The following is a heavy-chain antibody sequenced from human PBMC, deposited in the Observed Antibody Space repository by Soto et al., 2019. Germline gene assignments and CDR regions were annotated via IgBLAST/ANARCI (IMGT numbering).Heavy chain of an antibody. J-gene: IGHJ5*02. CDR2: IYYSGST. CDR3: ARSGLLWFGELTMGGTNWFDP. D-gene: IGHD3-10*01. Sequence: QVQLQESGPGLVKPSQTLSLTCTVSGGSISSGGYYWSWIRQHPGKGLEWIGYIYYSGSTYYNPSLKSRVTISVDTSKNQFSLKLSSVTAADTAVYYCARSGLLWFGELTMGGTNWFDPWGQGTLVTVSS. CDR1: GGSISSGGYY. V-gene: IGHV4-31*03.